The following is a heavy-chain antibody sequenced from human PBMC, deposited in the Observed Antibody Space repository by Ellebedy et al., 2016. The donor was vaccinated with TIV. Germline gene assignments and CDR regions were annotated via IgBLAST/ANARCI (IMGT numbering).Heavy chain of an antibody. D-gene: IGHD1-26*01. CDR2: IYISADTT. Sequence: AASVKVSCKASGVTFSGIYMHWVRQAPGQGLEWMGIIYISADTTRYAQKFQGRVTMTRDTSTNTAYMEVSSLRSDDTAVYYCATDGGRHNFDYWGQGSLVTVSS. CDR3: ATDGGRHNFDY. V-gene: IGHV1-46*01. CDR1: GVTFSGIY. J-gene: IGHJ4*02.